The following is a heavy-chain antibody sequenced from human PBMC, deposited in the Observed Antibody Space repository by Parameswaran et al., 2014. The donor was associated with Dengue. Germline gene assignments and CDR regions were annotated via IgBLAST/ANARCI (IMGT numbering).Heavy chain of an antibody. CDR3: ARVVPPAAPFRGWFDP. J-gene: IGHJ5*02. V-gene: IGHV4-39*07. D-gene: IGHD2-2*01. Sequence: PGKGLEWIGSIYYSGSTYYNPSLKSRVTISVDTSKNQFSLKLSSVTAADTAVYYCARVVPPAAPFRGWFDPWGQGTLVTVSS. CDR2: IYYSGST.